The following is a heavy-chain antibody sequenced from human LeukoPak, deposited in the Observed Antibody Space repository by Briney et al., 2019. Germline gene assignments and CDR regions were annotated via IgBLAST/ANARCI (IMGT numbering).Heavy chain of an antibody. CDR2: IYHSGST. D-gene: IGHD6-19*01. V-gene: IGHV4-4*02. CDR1: GGSISSNTW. CDR3: AVNLYSSGWYSDY. Sequence: SETLSLTCAVSGGSISSNTWWSWVRQPPGKGLEWIGEIYHSGSTNYNPSLKSRVTISVDTTRNQFSLKLRSVTAADTAVYYCAVNLYSSGWYSDYWGQGTLVTVSS. J-gene: IGHJ4*02.